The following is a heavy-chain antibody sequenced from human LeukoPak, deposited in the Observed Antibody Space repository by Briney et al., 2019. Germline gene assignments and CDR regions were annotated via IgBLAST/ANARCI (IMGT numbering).Heavy chain of an antibody. D-gene: IGHD1-26*01. CDR1: GASLTSPTYY. V-gene: IGHV4-61*01. Sequence: SETLSLTCTVSGASLTSPTYYQWSWIRQPPGRGLELIGSLYSSGSAKFNPSLTSRVTMSLDTSKNQFSLKLSSVTAADTAVYYCARTWEALSYFDYWGQGTLVTVSS. CDR2: LYSSGSA. CDR3: ARTWEALSYFDY. J-gene: IGHJ4*02.